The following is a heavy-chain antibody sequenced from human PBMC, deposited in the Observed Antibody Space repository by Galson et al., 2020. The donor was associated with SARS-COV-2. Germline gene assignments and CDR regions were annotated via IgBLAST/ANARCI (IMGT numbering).Heavy chain of an antibody. CDR3: ASTYGSGWRHADY. Sequence: ASETLSLTCTVSGGSISSSSYYWGWIRQPPGKGLEWIGSIYYSGSTYYNPSLKSRVTISVDTSKNQFSLKLSSVTAADTAVYYCASTYGSGWRHADYWGQGTLVTVSS. CDR2: IYYSGST. V-gene: IGHV4-39*01. D-gene: IGHD6-19*01. J-gene: IGHJ4*02. CDR1: GGSISSSSYY.